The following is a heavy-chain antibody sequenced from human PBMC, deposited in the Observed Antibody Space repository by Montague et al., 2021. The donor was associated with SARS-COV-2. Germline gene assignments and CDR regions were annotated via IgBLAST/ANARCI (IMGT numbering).Heavy chain of an antibody. V-gene: IGHV3-7*01. CDR2: IKQDGSEK. D-gene: IGHD6-13*01. J-gene: IGHJ6*02. CDR1: GFTFSSYW. CDR3: ARDSIAAAGTPYYYGMDV. Sequence: SLRLSCAASGFTFSSYWMSWVRQAPGKGLEWVANIKQDGSEKYYVDSVKGRFTISRDNAKNSLYLQMNSLRAEDTAVYYCARDSIAAAGTPYYYGMDVWGQGTTVTVS.